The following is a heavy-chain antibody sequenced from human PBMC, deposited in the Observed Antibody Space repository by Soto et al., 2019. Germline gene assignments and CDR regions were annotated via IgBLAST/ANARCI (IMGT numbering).Heavy chain of an antibody. CDR2: IYYSGST. D-gene: IGHD2-15*01. CDR3: ARLNDCSGGSCSCFHDS. J-gene: IGHJ1*01. Sequence: SETLSLTCTVSGGSISSYYWSWIRQPPGKGLEWLGYIYYSGSTTYNPSLKGRVTISVDTSKNQFSLKLSSVTAADTAVYYCARLNDCSGGSCSCFHDSRGQDTLVPVSS. CDR1: GGSISSYY. V-gene: IGHV4-59*08.